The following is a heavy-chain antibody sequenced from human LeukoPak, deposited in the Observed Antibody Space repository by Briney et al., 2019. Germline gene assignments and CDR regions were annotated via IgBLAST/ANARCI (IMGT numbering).Heavy chain of an antibody. J-gene: IGHJ1*01. Sequence: GRSLRLSCAASGFTFSSYAMHWVRQAPGKGLEWVAVISYDGSNKYYADSVKGRFTISRDNSKNTLYLQMNSLRAEDTAVYYCARDAAPYSSSWNQHWGQGTLVTVSS. D-gene: IGHD6-13*01. CDR1: GFTFSSYA. V-gene: IGHV3-30-3*01. CDR3: ARDAAPYSSSWNQH. CDR2: ISYDGSNK.